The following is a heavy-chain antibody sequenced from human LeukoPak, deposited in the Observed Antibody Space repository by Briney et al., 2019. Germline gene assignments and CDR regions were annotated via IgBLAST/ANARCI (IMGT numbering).Heavy chain of an antibody. J-gene: IGHJ3*02. CDR2: IYYSGST. Sequence: SETLSLTCTVSGDSLTGYYWGWIRQPPGKGLEWIGNIYYSGSTNYNPSLKSRVTISVDTSKNQFSLKLSSVTAADTAVYYCARDYYDSSGYNDAFDIWGQGTMVTVSS. V-gene: IGHV4-59*01. D-gene: IGHD3-22*01. CDR3: ARDYYDSSGYNDAFDI. CDR1: GDSLTGYY.